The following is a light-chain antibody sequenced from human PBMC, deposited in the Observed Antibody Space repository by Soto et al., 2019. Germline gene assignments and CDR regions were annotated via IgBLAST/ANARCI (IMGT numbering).Light chain of an antibody. CDR2: DVS. V-gene: IGLV2-11*01. J-gene: IGLJ1*01. CDR1: SNDVGGYNE. Sequence: QSALTQPRSVSGSPGQSVTISCTGTSNDVGGYNEVSWYQQYPGQAPKLIINDVSVRPSGVPDRFSGSKSGDTASLTISGLQAEDEADYYCCSSAGNYKTVFGAGTKLTVL. CDR3: CSSAGNYKTV.